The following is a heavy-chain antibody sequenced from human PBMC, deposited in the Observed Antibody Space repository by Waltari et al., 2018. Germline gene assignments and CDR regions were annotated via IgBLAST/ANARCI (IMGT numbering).Heavy chain of an antibody. D-gene: IGHD2-15*01. CDR1: GGSLSRGGYY. Sequence: QVQLQESGPGLVKPSQTLSLTCTVSGGSLSRGGYYWSWIRQHPGKGLEWSGYLYSSGSTYYNPSLKSRVTISVDTSKNQFSLKLSSVTAADTAVYYCARGRWDCSGGSCYSHFRSRYYYYMDVWGKGTTVTVSS. CDR3: ARGRWDCSGGSCYSHFRSRYYYYMDV. J-gene: IGHJ6*03. CDR2: LYSSGST. V-gene: IGHV4-31*03.